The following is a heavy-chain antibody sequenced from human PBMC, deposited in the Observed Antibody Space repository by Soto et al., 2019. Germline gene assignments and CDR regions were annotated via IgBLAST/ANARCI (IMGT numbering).Heavy chain of an antibody. Sequence: SETLSLTCTVSGGSISSGDYYWSWIRQPPGRGLEWIGYIYYSGSTYYNPSLKSRVTISVDTSKNQFSLKLSSVTAADTAVYYCAREGGRGIAARPGDDAFDIWGQGTMVTVSS. J-gene: IGHJ3*02. CDR2: IYYSGST. CDR3: AREGGRGIAARPGDDAFDI. D-gene: IGHD6-6*01. V-gene: IGHV4-30-4*01. CDR1: GGSISSGDYY.